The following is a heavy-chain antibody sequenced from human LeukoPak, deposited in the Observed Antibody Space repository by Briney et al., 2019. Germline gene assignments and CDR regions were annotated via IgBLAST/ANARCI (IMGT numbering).Heavy chain of an antibody. CDR1: GGSFSGYY. J-gene: IGHJ4*02. CDR2: MNQDGSAK. CDR3: ARDGGLNTNFDY. Sequence: PSETLSLTCAVYGGSFSGYYWSWIRQPPGKGLEWVANMNQDGSAKDYVDSVKGRFTISRDNARNSLYLQMNSLRAEDTAVYYCARDGGLNTNFDYWGQGTLVTVSS. D-gene: IGHD2-15*01. V-gene: IGHV3-7*01.